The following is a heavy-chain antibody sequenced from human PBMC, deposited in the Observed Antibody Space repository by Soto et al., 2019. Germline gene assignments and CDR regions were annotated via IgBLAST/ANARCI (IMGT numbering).Heavy chain of an antibody. D-gene: IGHD3-22*01. CDR2: IYYSGYS. V-gene: IGHV4-59*01. J-gene: IGHJ4*02. Sequence: QVQLQESGPGLVKPSETLSLTCTVSGGSMTSYYWSWIRQPPGKRLEWMGYIYYSGYSNYNPSLKSRVTISVDPSKSQFSLEMRSVTAADTAVYYCARDSVGSGYDWGQGTLVTVSS. CDR1: GGSMTSYY. CDR3: ARDSVGSGYD.